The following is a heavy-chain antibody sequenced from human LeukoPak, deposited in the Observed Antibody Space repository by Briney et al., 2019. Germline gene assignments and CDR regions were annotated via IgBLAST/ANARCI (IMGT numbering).Heavy chain of an antibody. CDR1: GFTFSSYS. D-gene: IGHD3-3*01. Sequence: GGSLRLSCAASGFTFSSYSMNWVRQAPGKGLEWVSSISSSSSYIYYADSVKGRFTISRDNAKNSLYLQMNSLRAEDTAMYYCATWAPFWSGPHFDYWGQGTLVTVSS. CDR2: ISSSSSYI. CDR3: ATWAPFWSGPHFDY. V-gene: IGHV3-21*01. J-gene: IGHJ4*02.